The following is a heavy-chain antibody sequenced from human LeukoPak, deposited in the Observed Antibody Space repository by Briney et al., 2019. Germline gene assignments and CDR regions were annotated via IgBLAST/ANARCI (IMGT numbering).Heavy chain of an antibody. CDR3: ARASDILTGYYTFDY. D-gene: IGHD3-9*01. J-gene: IGHJ4*02. Sequence: PSETLSLTCAVYGGSFSGYYWSWIRQPPGKGLEWIGEINHSGSTNYSPSLKSRVTISVDTSKNQFSLKLSSVTAADTAVYYCARASDILTGYYTFDYWGQGTLVTVSS. V-gene: IGHV4-34*01. CDR2: INHSGST. CDR1: GGSFSGYY.